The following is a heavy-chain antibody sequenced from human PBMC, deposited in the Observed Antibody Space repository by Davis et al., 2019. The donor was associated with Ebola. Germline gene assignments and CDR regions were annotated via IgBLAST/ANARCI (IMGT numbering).Heavy chain of an antibody. Sequence: GESLKISCAASGFTFSDYYMSWIRQAPGKGLEWVANIKQDGSEKYYVDSVKGRFTISRDNSKNTLYLQMNSLRAEDTAVYYCARAYYYDSSGRAFDIWGQGTMVTVSS. V-gene: IGHV3-7*01. CDR2: IKQDGSEK. CDR1: GFTFSDYY. CDR3: ARAYYYDSSGRAFDI. J-gene: IGHJ3*02. D-gene: IGHD3-22*01.